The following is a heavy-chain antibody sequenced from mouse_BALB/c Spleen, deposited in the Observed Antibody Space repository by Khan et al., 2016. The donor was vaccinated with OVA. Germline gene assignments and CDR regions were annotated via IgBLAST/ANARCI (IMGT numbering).Heavy chain of an antibody. J-gene: IGHJ2*01. CDR1: GYSITSGYA. Sequence: VQLQESGPGLVKPSQSLSLTCTVTGYSITSGYAWNWIRQFPGNQLEWMGYISYSGVTSYTPSLKSRIYITRDTSKHQFFLQLNSMTTEDTATYYSARGNYYGYYFDYWGQGTTLTVSS. CDR2: ISYSGVT. V-gene: IGHV3-2*02. D-gene: IGHD1-1*01. CDR3: ARGNYYGYYFDY.